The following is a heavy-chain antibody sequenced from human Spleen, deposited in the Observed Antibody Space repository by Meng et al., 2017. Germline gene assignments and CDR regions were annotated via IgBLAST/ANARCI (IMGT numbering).Heavy chain of an antibody. J-gene: IGHJ6*02. D-gene: IGHD3-10*01. V-gene: IGHV4-34*01. CDR3: ARARRFAYVMDV. CDR1: GGSFIGYY. Sequence: SETLSLTCAVYGGSFIGYYWSWIRQPPGKGLEWIGEINHAGGTNYNPSLKSRVTISVDTSKSQFSLKLDSVTAADTAVYYCARARRFAYVMDVWGQGTTVTVSS. CDR2: INHAGGT.